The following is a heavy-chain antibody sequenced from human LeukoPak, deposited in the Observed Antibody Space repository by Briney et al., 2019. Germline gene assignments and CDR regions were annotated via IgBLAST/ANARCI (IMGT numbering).Heavy chain of an antibody. Sequence: SETLSLTCTVSGGSISSYYWSWIRQPPGKGLEWIGEINHSGSTNYNPSLKSRVTISVDTSKNQFSLKLSSVTAADTAVYYCARGRWNYYGSGSYSYWGQGTLVTVSS. CDR2: INHSGST. J-gene: IGHJ4*02. CDR1: GGSISSYY. D-gene: IGHD3-10*01. CDR3: ARGRWNYYGSGSYSY. V-gene: IGHV4-34*01.